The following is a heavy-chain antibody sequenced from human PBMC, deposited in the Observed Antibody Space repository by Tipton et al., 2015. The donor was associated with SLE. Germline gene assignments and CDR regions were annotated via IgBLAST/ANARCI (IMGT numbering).Heavy chain of an antibody. J-gene: IGHJ5*02. CDR1: GGSFSGGY. CDR3: ASRGCSSTSCSGWFDP. V-gene: IGHV4-34*01. D-gene: IGHD2-2*01. Sequence: LRLYCAVYGGSFSGGYWSWIRQPPGQGLEWIGEIYHSGTTNYNPSLKSRVTISVDTSKKQFSLKLTSVTAADTAVYYCASRGCSSTSCSGWFDPWGRGTLVTVSS. CDR2: IYHSGTT.